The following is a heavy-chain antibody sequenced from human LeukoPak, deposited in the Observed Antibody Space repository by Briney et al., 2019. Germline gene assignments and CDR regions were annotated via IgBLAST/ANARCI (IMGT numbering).Heavy chain of an antibody. J-gene: IGHJ4*02. D-gene: IGHD4-17*01. Sequence: GGSLRLSCAASGFTFSNVWISWVRQAPGKGLEWVSVIYSGGSTYYADSVKGRFTISRDNSKNTLYLQMNSLRAEDTAVYYCARGDGGYGDYLLGYWGQGTLVTVSS. V-gene: IGHV3-53*01. CDR3: ARGDGGYGDYLLGY. CDR2: IYSGGST. CDR1: GFTFSNVW.